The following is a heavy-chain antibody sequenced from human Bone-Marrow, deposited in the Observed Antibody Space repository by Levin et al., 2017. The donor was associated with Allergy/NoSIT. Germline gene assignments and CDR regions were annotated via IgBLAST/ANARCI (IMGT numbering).Heavy chain of an antibody. CDR3: TRGLHDYGDRGRWFDP. CDR2: ITSTSTYI. V-gene: IGHV3-21*01. CDR1: GFTFNSYT. D-gene: IGHD4-17*01. Sequence: GGSLKISCAASGFTFNSYTMNWVRQAPGKGLEWVSSITSTSTYIYYADSMKGRFTVSRDNAKNSLFLEMNSLRAEDTAVYYCTRGLHDYGDRGRWFDPWGQGTLVTVSS. J-gene: IGHJ5*02.